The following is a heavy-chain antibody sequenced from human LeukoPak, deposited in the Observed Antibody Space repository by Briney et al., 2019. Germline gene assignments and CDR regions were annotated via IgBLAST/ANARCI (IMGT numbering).Heavy chain of an antibody. CDR2: IFQGGGEI. V-gene: IGHV3-23*01. Sequence: GGSLRLSCAASGFTFSNYAMSWVRQPPGKGLEWVSSIFQGGGEIHYADSVRGRFTISRDNSRSTLFLQMNSLRAEDTAIYYCATYRQVMLPFESWGQGTLVTVSS. J-gene: IGHJ4*02. D-gene: IGHD5-18*01. CDR3: ATYRQVMLPFES. CDR1: GFTFSNYA.